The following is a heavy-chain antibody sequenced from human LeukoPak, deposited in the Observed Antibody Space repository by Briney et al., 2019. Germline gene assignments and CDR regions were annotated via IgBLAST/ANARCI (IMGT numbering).Heavy chain of an antibody. CDR3: AGGSYQLLGSPYSDY. Sequence: SGTLSLTCTVSGGSVSSGSYYWSWIRQPPGKGLEWIGYIYYSGSTNYNPSLKSRVTISVDTSKNQFSLKLSSVTAADTAVYYCAGGSYQLLGSPYSDYWGQGTLVTVSS. D-gene: IGHD2-2*01. CDR2: IYYSGST. CDR1: GGSVSSGSYY. V-gene: IGHV4-61*01. J-gene: IGHJ4*02.